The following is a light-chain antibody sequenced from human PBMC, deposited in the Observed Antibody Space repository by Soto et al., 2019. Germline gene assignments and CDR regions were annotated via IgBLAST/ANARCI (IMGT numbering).Light chain of an antibody. J-gene: IGKJ5*01. CDR1: QSISNL. Sequence: DIQMTQSPSSLSASVGDRVTITCRASQSISNLLNWYQQKPGKAPKFLIYGASSLQSGVPSRFSGSGSGTDFTLTISSLQPEDFATYYCQQSFSTPTFGQGTRLEIK. CDR2: GAS. CDR3: QQSFSTPT. V-gene: IGKV1-39*01.